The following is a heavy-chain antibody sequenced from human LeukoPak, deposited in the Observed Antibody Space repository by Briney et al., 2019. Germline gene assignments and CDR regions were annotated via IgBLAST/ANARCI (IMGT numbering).Heavy chain of an antibody. D-gene: IGHD3-9*01. CDR3: VGDQVDDTGYLR. Sequence: GGSLRLSCSASGFIFTTYTMYWVRQAPGKGLEFVSVVNGNGDTTYYTDSVKGRFTISRDNSKNTLYLQMSSLRAEDTAVYYCVGDQVDDTGYLRWGQGTRVTVSA. CDR1: GFIFTTYT. J-gene: IGHJ4*02. CDR2: VNGNGDTT. V-gene: IGHV3-64D*06.